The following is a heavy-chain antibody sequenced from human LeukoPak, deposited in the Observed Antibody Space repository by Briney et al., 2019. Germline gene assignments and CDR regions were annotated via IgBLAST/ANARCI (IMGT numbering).Heavy chain of an antibody. CDR3: ARGSGSGSYYFDH. J-gene: IGHJ4*02. Sequence: ASETLSLTCTVSGASISPYYWSWVRQPAGKGLEWIGRIYASGSIKYDPALKSRLTLSVDTSKNQFSLRLNSVTAADTGTYYCARGSGSGSYYFDHWGPGILVTVSS. CDR1: GASISPYY. V-gene: IGHV4-4*07. CDR2: IYASGSI. D-gene: IGHD6-19*01.